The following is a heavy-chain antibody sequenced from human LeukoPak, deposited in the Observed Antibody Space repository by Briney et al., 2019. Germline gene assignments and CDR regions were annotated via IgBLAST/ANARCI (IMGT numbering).Heavy chain of an antibody. CDR1: GGTFSSYA. CDR2: INPNSGGT. D-gene: IGHD3-16*02. CDR3: AGSTFGGVIVLDY. V-gene: IGHV1-2*02. Sequence: GSSVKVSCKASGGTFSSYAISWVRQAPGQGLEWMGWINPNSGGTNYAQKFQGRVTMTRDTSISTAYMELSRLRSDDTAVYYCAGSTFGGVIVLDYWGQGTLVTVSS. J-gene: IGHJ4*02.